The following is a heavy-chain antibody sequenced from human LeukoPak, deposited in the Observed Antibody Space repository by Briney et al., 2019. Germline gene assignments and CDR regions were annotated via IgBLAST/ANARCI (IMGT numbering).Heavy chain of an antibody. D-gene: IGHD2-8*01. Sequence: GGSLRLSCAASGFTFDDYGMSWVRQAPGKGLEWVSGINWNGGSTGYADSVKGRFTISRDNAKNSLYLQMNSLRAEDTALYYCARDLSRQTFLSRCTNGVCYEVVGWFDPWGQGTLVTVSS. V-gene: IGHV3-20*04. CDR1: GFTFDDYG. J-gene: IGHJ5*02. CDR3: ARDLSRQTFLSRCTNGVCYEVVGWFDP. CDR2: INWNGGST.